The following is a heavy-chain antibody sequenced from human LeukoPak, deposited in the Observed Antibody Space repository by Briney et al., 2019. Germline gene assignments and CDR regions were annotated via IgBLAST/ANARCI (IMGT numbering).Heavy chain of an antibody. V-gene: IGHV4-34*01. CDR3: ARGRYCSSTSCYYYYYYGMDV. CDR1: GGSFSGYY. D-gene: IGHD2-2*01. CDR2: INHSGST. J-gene: IGHJ6*02. Sequence: AETLSLTCAVYGGSFSGYYWSWIRQPPGKGLEWIEEINHSGSTNYNPSLKSRVTISVDTSKNQFSLKLSSVTAADTAVYYCARGRYCSSTSCYYYYYYGMDVWGQGTTVTVSS.